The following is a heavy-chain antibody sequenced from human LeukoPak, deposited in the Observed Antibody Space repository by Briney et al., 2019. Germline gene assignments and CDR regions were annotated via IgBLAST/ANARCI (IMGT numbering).Heavy chain of an antibody. J-gene: IGHJ4*02. CDR1: GFTFSSYA. Sequence: GRSLRLSCAASGFTFSSYAMHWVRQAPGKGLEWVAVISYDGSNKYYADSVKGRFTISRDNSKNTLYLQMNSLRAEDTAVYYCAKGGKWLVRFFDYWGQGTLVTVSS. CDR2: ISYDGSNK. CDR3: AKGGKWLVRFFDY. V-gene: IGHV3-30*04. D-gene: IGHD6-19*01.